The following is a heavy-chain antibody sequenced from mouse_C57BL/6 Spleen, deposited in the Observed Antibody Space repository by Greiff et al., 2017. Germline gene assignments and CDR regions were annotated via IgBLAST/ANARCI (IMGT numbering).Heavy chain of an antibody. CDR3: ALYYGNYVGFAY. D-gene: IGHD2-1*01. CDR2: INPNNGGT. V-gene: IGHV1-26*01. J-gene: IGHJ3*01. Sequence: EVQLQQSGPELVKPGASVKISCKASGYTFTDYYMDWVKQSHGKSLEWIGDINPNNGGTSYNQKFKGKATLTVDKSSSTAYMELRSLTSEDSAVYYCALYYGNYVGFAYWGQGTLVTVSA. CDR1: GYTFTDYY.